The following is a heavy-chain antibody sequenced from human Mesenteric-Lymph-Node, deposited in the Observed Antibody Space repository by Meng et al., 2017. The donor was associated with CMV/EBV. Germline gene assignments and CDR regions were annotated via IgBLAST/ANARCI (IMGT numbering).Heavy chain of an antibody. CDR2: TYFRSKWYH. D-gene: IGHD5-24*01. Sequence: ISGDSVSSNSAAWNWIRQSPSRGLEWLGRTYFRSKWYHDYAVSAKGRVTINPDTSKNQFSLQLNSVTPEDTAVYFCARDETERSNFDYWGQGTLVTVSS. V-gene: IGHV6-1*01. J-gene: IGHJ4*02. CDR1: GDSVSSNSAA. CDR3: ARDETERSNFDY.